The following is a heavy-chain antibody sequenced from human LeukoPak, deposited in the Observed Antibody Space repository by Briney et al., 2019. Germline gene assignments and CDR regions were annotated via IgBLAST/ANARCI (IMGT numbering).Heavy chain of an antibody. J-gene: IGHJ4*02. CDR3: ARVQSGSYDY. CDR1: GFTVSSNY. Sequence: PGGSLRLSCAASGFTVSSNYMSWVRQAPGKGLEWFSVIYSGGSTYYADSVKGRFTISRDNSKNTLYLQMNSLRAEDTAVYYCARVQSGSYDYWGQGTLVTVSS. V-gene: IGHV3-53*01. D-gene: IGHD1-26*01. CDR2: IYSGGST.